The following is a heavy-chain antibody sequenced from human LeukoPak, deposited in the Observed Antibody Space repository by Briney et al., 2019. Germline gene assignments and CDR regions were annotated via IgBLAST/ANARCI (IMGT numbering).Heavy chain of an antibody. V-gene: IGHV3-9*01. J-gene: IGHJ3*02. Sequence: GGSLRLSCAASGFTFDDYAMHWVRQAPGKGLEWVSGISWNSGSIGYADSVKGRFTISRDNAKNSLYLQMNSLRAEDAALYYCAKAYDSSGCYYPLGAFDIWGQGTMVTVSS. CDR3: AKAYDSSGCYYPLGAFDI. CDR2: ISWNSGSI. CDR1: GFTFDDYA. D-gene: IGHD3-22*01.